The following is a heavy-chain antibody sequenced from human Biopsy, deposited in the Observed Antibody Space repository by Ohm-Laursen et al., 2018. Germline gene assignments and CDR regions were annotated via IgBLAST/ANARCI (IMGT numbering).Heavy chain of an antibody. Sequence: TLSLTCSVSGGSVSDSFHFWSWIRQPPGKGLEWIANVYDSGTTNSNPSLKSRVAISLDTSKNQFSLKLNSVTAADTAVYFCTRDVKRYCSGASCYSGYFGMDVWGQGTTVTVSS. V-gene: IGHV4-61*01. CDR3: TRDVKRYCSGASCYSGYFGMDV. CDR1: GGSVSDSFHF. D-gene: IGHD2-15*01. J-gene: IGHJ6*02. CDR2: VYDSGTT.